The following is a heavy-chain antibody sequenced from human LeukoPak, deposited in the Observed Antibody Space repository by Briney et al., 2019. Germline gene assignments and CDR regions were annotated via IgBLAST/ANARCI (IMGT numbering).Heavy chain of an antibody. CDR2: IRYDAGTR. Sequence: GGSLRLSCAASGFTISSFWMSWVRQAPGKGPEWLATIRYDAGTRYYADSMRGRFTISRDNAQNSLYLQINSLRAEDTAIYYCAIIGTPGETEYYRLWGQGTGVTVSS. D-gene: IGHD2-21*01. CDR1: GFTISSFW. CDR3: AIIGTPGETEYYRL. J-gene: IGHJ1*01. V-gene: IGHV3-7*01.